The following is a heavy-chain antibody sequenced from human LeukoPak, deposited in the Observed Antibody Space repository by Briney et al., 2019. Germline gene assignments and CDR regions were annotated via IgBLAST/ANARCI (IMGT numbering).Heavy chain of an antibody. CDR3: ASFISGSGTWVDV. D-gene: IGHD3-10*01. CDR2: IYYSGST. Sequence: SETLSLTCNVSGGSISSGSYYWSWIRQPPGKGLEWIGYIYYSGSTNYNPSLKSRVTISVDTSKNQFSLKLSSVTAADTAVYYCASFISGSGTWVDVWGKGTTVTISS. J-gene: IGHJ6*04. CDR1: GGSISSGSYY. V-gene: IGHV4-61*01.